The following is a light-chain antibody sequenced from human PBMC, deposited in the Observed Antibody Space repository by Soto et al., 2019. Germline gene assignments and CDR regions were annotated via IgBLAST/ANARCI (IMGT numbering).Light chain of an antibody. CDR3: SSYAGINNLV. CDR1: SSDVGGYNY. Sequence: QSALTQPPSASGSPGQSVTISCTGTSSDVGGYNYVSWYQQYPGKAPKLMIYEVTKRPSGVPDRFSGSKSGNTASLTVSGLQAEDEADYYCSSYAGINNLVFGGGTKLTVL. J-gene: IGLJ2*01. V-gene: IGLV2-8*01. CDR2: EVT.